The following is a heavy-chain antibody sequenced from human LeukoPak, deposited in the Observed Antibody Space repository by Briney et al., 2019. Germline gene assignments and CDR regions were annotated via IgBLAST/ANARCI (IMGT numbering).Heavy chain of an antibody. CDR1: LDSTTSNFW. V-gene: IGHV3-7*05. D-gene: IGHD2-21*02. CDR3: ARGPMTSDV. Sequence: PSETLSLTCTVSLDSTTSNFWSWVRQPPGKGLEWVANLKPDGSEMYYVDSVKGRFTISRDNAKNSLYLQMNSLRAEDTAVYYCARGPMTSDVWGQGTTVTVSS. CDR2: LKPDGSEM. J-gene: IGHJ6*02.